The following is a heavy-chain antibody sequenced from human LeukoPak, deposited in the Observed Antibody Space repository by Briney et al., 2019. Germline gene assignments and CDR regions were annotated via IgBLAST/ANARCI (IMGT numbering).Heavy chain of an antibody. CDR1: GGSFSAYY. D-gene: IGHD2-15*01. J-gene: IGHJ5*01. CDR3: ARPNLGYCSGDSCYWNWFDS. V-gene: IGHV4-34*01. CDR2: ISHSGST. Sequence: PSETLSLTCAVYGGSFSAYYWSWIRQPPGKGLEWIGEISHSGSTNYNPSLKSRVTISVDTSNNQFSLNLSSVTAADTAVYFCARPNLGYCSGDSCYWNWFDSWGQGTLVTVSS.